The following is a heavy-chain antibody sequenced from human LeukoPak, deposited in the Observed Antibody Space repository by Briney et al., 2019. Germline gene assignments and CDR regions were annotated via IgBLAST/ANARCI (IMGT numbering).Heavy chain of an antibody. CDR3: ARKSGSSGYPFDY. V-gene: IGHV3-48*01. CDR2: ITSSSSTT. J-gene: IGHJ4*02. D-gene: IGHD3-22*01. CDR1: GFSLSSYS. Sequence: GGSLRLSCAASGFSLSSYSMNWVRQAPGKGLEWVSYITSSSSTTYYADAVKGRFAISRDNAKNSLYLQMNSLRAEDTAVYYCARKSGSSGYPFDYWGQGTLVTVSS.